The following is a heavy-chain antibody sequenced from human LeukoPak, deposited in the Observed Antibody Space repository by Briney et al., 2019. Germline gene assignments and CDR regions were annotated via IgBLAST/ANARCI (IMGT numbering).Heavy chain of an antibody. CDR2: INPNSGGT. D-gene: IGHD2-2*01. CDR1: GYTFTGYY. Sequence: GASVKVSCKASGYTFTGYYMHWVRQAPGQGLEWMGWINPNSGGTNYAQKFQGRVTMTRDTSISTAYMELSRLKSDDTAVYYWATTFCSSTSCYFDYWGQGTLVTVSS. V-gene: IGHV1-2*02. CDR3: ATTFCSSTSCYFDY. J-gene: IGHJ4*02.